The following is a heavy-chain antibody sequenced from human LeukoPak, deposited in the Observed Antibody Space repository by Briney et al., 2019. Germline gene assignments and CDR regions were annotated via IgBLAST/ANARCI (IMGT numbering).Heavy chain of an antibody. J-gene: IGHJ4*02. Sequence: GGSLRLSCVVSGFTFSSYAMSWVRQAPGKGLEWVANIKEDGSEKYYVDSVKGRITISRDNVKNSLYLQMNSLRAEDTAVYYCARGGDPGSVDYWGQGTLVTVSS. CDR2: IKEDGSEK. CDR3: ARGGDPGSVDY. V-gene: IGHV3-7*01. D-gene: IGHD3-10*01. CDR1: GFTFSSYA.